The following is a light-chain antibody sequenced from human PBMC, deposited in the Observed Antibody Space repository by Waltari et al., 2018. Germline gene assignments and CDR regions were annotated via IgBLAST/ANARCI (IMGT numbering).Light chain of an antibody. CDR2: DVS. J-gene: IGLJ3*02. V-gene: IGLV2-11*01. Sequence: QSALTQPRSVSGSPGQSVTISCTGTSSDVGGYNYVSWFQQHPGKAPKLMIHDVSKLPSGGPDSFSGSKSGNTASLTIAGLQADDETDYYCCSYAGRYTWVFGGGTKLTVL. CDR1: SSDVGGYNY. CDR3: CSYAGRYTWV.